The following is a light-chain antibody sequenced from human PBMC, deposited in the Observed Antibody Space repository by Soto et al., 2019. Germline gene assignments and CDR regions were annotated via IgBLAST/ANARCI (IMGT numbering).Light chain of an antibody. V-gene: IGKV3-15*01. CDR1: QSVSSN. Sequence: EVVMTQSPATLSMSPGERATLSCRASQSVSSNLAWYQQKPGQAPRLLIYDASTRASGIPARFSGSGSGTEFTLTISSLQSEDFAVYFCQQYNKWPLYTFGQGTKVDIK. J-gene: IGKJ2*01. CDR2: DAS. CDR3: QQYNKWPLYT.